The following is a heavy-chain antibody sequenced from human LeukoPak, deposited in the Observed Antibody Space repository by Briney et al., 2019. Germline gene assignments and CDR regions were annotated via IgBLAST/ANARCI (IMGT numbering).Heavy chain of an antibody. Sequence: PGGSLRLSCAASGFTFSSYSMNWVRQAPGKGLEWVSSISSSSSYIYYADSVKGRFTISRDNAKNSLYLQMNSLRAEDTAVYYCARGHCSGGSCYDYYYYYMDVWGKGTTVTVSS. CDR2: ISSSSSYI. D-gene: IGHD2-15*01. V-gene: IGHV3-21*01. CDR1: GFTFSSYS. J-gene: IGHJ6*03. CDR3: ARGHCSGGSCYDYYYYYMDV.